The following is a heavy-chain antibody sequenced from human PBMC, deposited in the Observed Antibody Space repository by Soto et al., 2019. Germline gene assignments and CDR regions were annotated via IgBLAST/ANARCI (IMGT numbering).Heavy chain of an antibody. CDR2: ISAYNGNT. V-gene: IGHV1-18*04. CDR3: SRPLLPYCSSPGCYYSYGMDV. Sequence: GASVKVSCKASGYTGTSYGISWVRQAPGQGLEWMGWISAYNGNTNYAQKLQGRVTMTTDTSTSTAYMELRSLRSDDSAVYSCSRPLLPYCSSPGCYYSYGMDVLGPCTTVTVSS. D-gene: IGHD2-2*01. J-gene: IGHJ6*02. CDR1: GYTGTSYG.